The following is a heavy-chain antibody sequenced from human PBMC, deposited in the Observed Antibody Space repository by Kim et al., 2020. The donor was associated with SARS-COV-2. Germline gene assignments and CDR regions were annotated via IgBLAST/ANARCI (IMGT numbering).Heavy chain of an antibody. D-gene: IGHD6-13*01. V-gene: IGHV1-46*01. J-gene: IGHJ4*02. Sequence: SYAQKFQGRVPMTRDTSTSTVYMELSSLRSEDTAVYYCARTRYSSSWFDYWGQGTLVTVSS. CDR3: ARTRYSSSWFDY.